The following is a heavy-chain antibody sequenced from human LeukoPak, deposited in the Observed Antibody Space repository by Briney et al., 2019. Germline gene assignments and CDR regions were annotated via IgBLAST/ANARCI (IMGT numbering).Heavy chain of an antibody. Sequence: SETLSLTCAVYGGSFRGYYWSWIRQPPGKGLEWIAEINHSGSTNYNPSLKSRVTISVDTSKNQFSLKLSSVTAADTAVYYCARVGRRYCSSTSCNHQRNWFDPWGQGTLVTVSS. V-gene: IGHV4-34*01. J-gene: IGHJ5*02. D-gene: IGHD2-2*01. CDR1: GGSFRGYY. CDR2: INHSGST. CDR3: ARVGRRYCSSTSCNHQRNWFDP.